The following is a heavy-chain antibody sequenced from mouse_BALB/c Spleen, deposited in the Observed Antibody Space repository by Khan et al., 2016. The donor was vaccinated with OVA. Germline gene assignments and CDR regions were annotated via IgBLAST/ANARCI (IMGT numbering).Heavy chain of an antibody. V-gene: IGHV5-15*02. CDR1: GFTFRDYG. J-gene: IGHJ4*01. CDR2: ISSLAYSI. Sequence: EVELVESGGGLVQPGGSRKLSCAASGFTFRDYGMAWVRQAPGKGPEWVAFISSLAYSIYYADTVTGRFTISRENAKNTLYLEMSSLKSEDTALYYCAKSWAMDYWGQGTSDTVSS. CDR3: AKSWAMDY.